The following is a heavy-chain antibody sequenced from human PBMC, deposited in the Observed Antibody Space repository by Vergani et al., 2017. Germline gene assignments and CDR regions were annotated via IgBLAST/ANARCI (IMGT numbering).Heavy chain of an antibody. CDR3: AKDRGSSGYYHDAFDM. J-gene: IGHJ3*02. Sequence: EVQLVESGGGLVQPGRSLRLSCAASGFTFDDYAMHWVRQGPGKGLEWVSGISWNGGSIVYADSVKGRFTISRDNAKNSRYLQMKSLRAEDTAVYYCAKDRGSSGYYHDAFDMWGQGTMVTVSS. CDR1: GFTFDDYA. CDR2: ISWNGGSI. D-gene: IGHD3-22*01. V-gene: IGHV3-9*01.